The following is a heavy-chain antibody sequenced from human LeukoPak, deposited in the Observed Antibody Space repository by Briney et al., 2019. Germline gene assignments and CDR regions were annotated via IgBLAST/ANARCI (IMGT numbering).Heavy chain of an antibody. CDR2: ISSSSSYI. CDR3: AKSGYNRFDY. J-gene: IGHJ4*02. Sequence: GGSLRLSCAASGFTFSSYSMNWVRQAPGKGLEWGSSISSSSSYIYYADSVKGRFTISRDNAKNSLYLQMNSLRVEDTAVYYCAKSGYNRFDYWGQGTLVTVSS. V-gene: IGHV3-21*04. CDR1: GFTFSSYS. D-gene: IGHD5-24*01.